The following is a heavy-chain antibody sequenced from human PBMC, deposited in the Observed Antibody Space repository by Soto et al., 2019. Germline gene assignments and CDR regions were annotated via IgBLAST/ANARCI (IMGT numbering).Heavy chain of an antibody. CDR3: ARDGLPDDFRSGGYWFDP. CDR2: ISHDGSDK. CDR1: GFIFSTFA. V-gene: IGHV3-30-3*01. Sequence: PGGSLRLSCGASGFIFSTFAFHWVRQAPGEGLEWVALISHDGSDKYYADSVKGRFSISRDNSKNTVYMEMSSLTPEDTAVYYCARDGLPDDFRSGGYWFDPWGQGTLVTVSS. J-gene: IGHJ5*02. D-gene: IGHD3-3*01.